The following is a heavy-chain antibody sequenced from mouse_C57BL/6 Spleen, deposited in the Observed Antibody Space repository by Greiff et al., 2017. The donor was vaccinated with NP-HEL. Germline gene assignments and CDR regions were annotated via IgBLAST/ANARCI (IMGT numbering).Heavy chain of an antibody. V-gene: IGHV1-69*01. CDR2: IDPSDSYT. Sequence: QVQLQQPGAELVMPGASVKLSCKASGYTFTSYWMHWVKQRPGQGLEWIGEIDPSDSYTNYNQKFKGKSTLTVDKSSSTAYMQLSSLTSEDSAVYYCARSRGPAYYGSSSLDYWGQGTTLTVSS. D-gene: IGHD1-1*01. CDR3: ARSRGPAYYGSSSLDY. CDR1: GYTFTSYW. J-gene: IGHJ2*01.